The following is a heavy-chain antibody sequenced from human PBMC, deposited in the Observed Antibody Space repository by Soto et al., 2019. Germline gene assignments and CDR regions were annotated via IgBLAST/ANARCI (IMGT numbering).Heavy chain of an antibody. D-gene: IGHD3-16*02. CDR1: VGTFSSYT. Sequence: GASVKVSCKASVGTFSSYTISWVRQAPGQGLEWMGRIIPILGIANYAQKFQGRVTITRDTSASTAYMELSSLRSEDTAVYYCARLTPWGSYRLDYWGQGTLVTVSS. J-gene: IGHJ4*02. CDR3: ARLTPWGSYRLDY. V-gene: IGHV1-69*02. CDR2: IIPILGIA.